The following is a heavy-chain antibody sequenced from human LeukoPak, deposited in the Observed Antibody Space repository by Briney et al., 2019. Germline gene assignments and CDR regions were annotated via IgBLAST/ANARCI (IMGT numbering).Heavy chain of an antibody. V-gene: IGHV4-59*01. Sequence: PSETLSLTCTVSGGSIDSYYWSWIRQPPGKGLEWIGYIYYTGSTEYHPSLKSRVTISLDTSKNQFSLKLASVTAADTAVYYCARVYQSAEYYFDYWGQGNLVSVSS. CDR3: ARVYQSAEYYFDY. D-gene: IGHD2-2*01. CDR2: IYYTGST. CDR1: GGSIDSYY. J-gene: IGHJ4*02.